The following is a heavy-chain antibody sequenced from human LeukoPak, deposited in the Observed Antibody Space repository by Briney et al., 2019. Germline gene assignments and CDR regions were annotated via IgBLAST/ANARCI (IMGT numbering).Heavy chain of an antibody. Sequence: PGGSLRLSCAASGFTFNTYTMNWVRQAPGKGLEWVSAISGSGGSTYYADSVKGRFTISRDNSKNTLYLQMNSLRAEDTAVYYCAKSTRIVVVVAATLDYWGQGTLVTVSS. V-gene: IGHV3-23*01. D-gene: IGHD2-15*01. J-gene: IGHJ4*02. CDR2: ISGSGGST. CDR3: AKSTRIVVVVAATLDY. CDR1: GFTFNTYT.